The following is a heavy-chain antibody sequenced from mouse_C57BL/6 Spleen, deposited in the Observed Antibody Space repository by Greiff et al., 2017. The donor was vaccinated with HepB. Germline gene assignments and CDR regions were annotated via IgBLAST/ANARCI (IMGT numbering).Heavy chain of an antibody. CDR3: ARLRDGYSPWFAY. D-gene: IGHD2-3*01. Sequence: VQLQESGPGLVAPSQSLSITCTVSGFSLTSYGVHWVRQPPGKGLEWLVVIWSDGSTTYNSALKSRLSISKDNSKSQVFLKMNSLQTDYTAMYYCARLRDGYSPWFAYWGQGTLVTVSA. CDR2: IWSDGST. J-gene: IGHJ3*01. V-gene: IGHV2-6*03. CDR1: GFSLTSYG.